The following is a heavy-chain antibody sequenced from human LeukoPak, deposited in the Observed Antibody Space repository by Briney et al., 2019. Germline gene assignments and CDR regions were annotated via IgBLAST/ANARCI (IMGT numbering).Heavy chain of an antibody. Sequence: SETLSLTCAVYGGSFSGYYWSWIRQPPGKGLEWIGEINHSGSTNYNPSLKSRVTISVDTSKNQFPLKLSSVTAADTAVYYCARGLGYSYADYWGQGTLVTVSS. CDR2: INHSGST. CDR1: GGSFSGYY. J-gene: IGHJ4*02. CDR3: ARGLGYSYADY. V-gene: IGHV4-34*01. D-gene: IGHD5-18*01.